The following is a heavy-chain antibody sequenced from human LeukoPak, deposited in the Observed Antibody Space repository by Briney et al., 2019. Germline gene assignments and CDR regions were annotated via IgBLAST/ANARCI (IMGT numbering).Heavy chain of an antibody. V-gene: IGHV3-48*04. Sequence: GGSLRLSCAASGFTFSSYSMNWVRQAPGKGLEWVSYISSSSSIIYYADSVKGRFTISRDNAKNSPYLQMNSLRAEDTAVYYCARDFYYYDSSGYRYYYYYMDVWGKGTTVTVSS. J-gene: IGHJ6*03. CDR2: ISSSSSII. D-gene: IGHD3-22*01. CDR3: ARDFYYYDSSGYRYYYYYMDV. CDR1: GFTFSSYS.